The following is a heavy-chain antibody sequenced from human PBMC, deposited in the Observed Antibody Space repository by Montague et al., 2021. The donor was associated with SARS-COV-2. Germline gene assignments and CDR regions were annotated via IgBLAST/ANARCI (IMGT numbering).Heavy chain of an antibody. Sequence: SETLSLTCVVSGDSIRSNNWWTWARQSPVKGLEWIGETDYSGRTNYNPSLKRRVTMSVDQSKNEFSLRLTSVTAADTAVYYCARVRWGCSATSCHLDPWGRGTLVTVSS. J-gene: IGHJ5*02. CDR3: ARVRWGCSATSCHLDP. CDR2: TDYSGRT. V-gene: IGHV4-4*02. D-gene: IGHD5-24*01. CDR1: GDSIRSNNW.